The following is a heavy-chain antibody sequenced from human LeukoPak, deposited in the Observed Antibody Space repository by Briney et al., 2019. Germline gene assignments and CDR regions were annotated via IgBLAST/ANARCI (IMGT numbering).Heavy chain of an antibody. D-gene: IGHD2-15*01. CDR1: GYTFTGYY. CDR3: ARGVVVVATHDY. J-gene: IGHJ4*02. Sequence: ASVKVSCKASGYTFTGYYMHWVRQAPGQGLEWMGWINPNSGGTNYAQKFQGRVTMTRDTSVSTAYMELSRLRSDDTAVYYCARGVVVVATHDYWGQGTLVTVSS. CDR2: INPNSGGT. V-gene: IGHV1-2*02.